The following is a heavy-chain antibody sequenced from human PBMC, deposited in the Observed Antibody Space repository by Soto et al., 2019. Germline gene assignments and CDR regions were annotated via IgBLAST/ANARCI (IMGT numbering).Heavy chain of an antibody. Sequence: PGGSLRLACAASGFTFSSYSMNWVRQAPGKGLEWVSYISSSSSTIYYADSVKGRFTISRDNAKNSLYLQMNSLRDEDTAVYYCARDVYDFWSGYYDRFLDGMDVWGQGTTVTVSS. V-gene: IGHV3-48*02. CDR1: GFTFSSYS. D-gene: IGHD3-3*01. CDR2: ISSSSSTI. CDR3: ARDVYDFWSGYYDRFLDGMDV. J-gene: IGHJ6*02.